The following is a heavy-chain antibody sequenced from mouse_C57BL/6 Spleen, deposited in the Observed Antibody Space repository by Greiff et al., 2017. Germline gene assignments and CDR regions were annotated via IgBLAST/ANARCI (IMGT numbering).Heavy chain of an antibody. CDR3: ARFSSPYYFDY. CDR2: INPSNGGT. CDR1: GYTFTSYW. J-gene: IGHJ2*01. V-gene: IGHV1-53*01. Sequence: QVQLQQPGTELVKPGASVKMSCKASGYTFTSYWMHWVKQRPGQGLEWIGNINPSNGGTNYNEKFKSKATLTGDKSSSTAYMQLSSLTSEDSAVYDCARFSSPYYFDYWGQGTTLTVSS. D-gene: IGHD1-1*01.